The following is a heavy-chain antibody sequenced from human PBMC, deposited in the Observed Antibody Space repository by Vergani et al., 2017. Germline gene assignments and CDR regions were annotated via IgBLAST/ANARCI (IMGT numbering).Heavy chain of an antibody. Sequence: QVQLVQSGAEVKKPGSSVKVSCKASGGTFSSYAISWVRQAPGQGLEWMGGIIPIFGTANYAQKFQGRVTITADESTSTAYMELSSLRSEDTAVYYCASSDITIFGVVSMRGYYYYVMDVWGQGATVTVSS. J-gene: IGHJ6*02. D-gene: IGHD3-3*01. V-gene: IGHV1-69*01. CDR1: GGTFSSYA. CDR2: IIPIFGTA. CDR3: ASSDITIFGVVSMRGYYYYVMDV.